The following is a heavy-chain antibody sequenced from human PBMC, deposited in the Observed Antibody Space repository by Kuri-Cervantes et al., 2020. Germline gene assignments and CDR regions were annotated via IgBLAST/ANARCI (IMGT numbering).Heavy chain of an antibody. Sequence: GGSLRLSCAASGFTFTSYWMSWVRQAPGKGLEWVANIKQDGSEKYYVASVKGRFTISRDNAKNSLHLQLNSLRAEDTAVYYCTTDRPIWHVTTVTTGYFDLWGRGTLVTVSS. D-gene: IGHD4-17*01. CDR3: TTDRPIWHVTTVTTGYFDL. CDR2: IKQDGSEK. V-gene: IGHV3-7*03. J-gene: IGHJ2*01. CDR1: GFTFTSYW.